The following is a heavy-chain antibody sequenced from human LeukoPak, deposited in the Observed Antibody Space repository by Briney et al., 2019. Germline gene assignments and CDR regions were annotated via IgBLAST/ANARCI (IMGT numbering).Heavy chain of an antibody. CDR1: GFTFSSYS. CDR3: ATLSAGSPDGAFDI. CDR2: ISSSSSYI. D-gene: IGHD3-10*01. J-gene: IGHJ3*02. Sequence: PGGSLRLSCAASGFTFSSYSMNWVRQAPGKGLEWVSSISSSSSYIYYADSVKGRFTISRDNAKNSLYLQMNSLRAEDTAVYYCATLSAGSPDGAFDIWGQGTMVTVSS. V-gene: IGHV3-21*01.